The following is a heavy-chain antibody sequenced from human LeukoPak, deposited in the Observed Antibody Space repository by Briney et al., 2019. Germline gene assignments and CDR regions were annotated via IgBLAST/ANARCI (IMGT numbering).Heavy chain of an antibody. CDR3: ARRGRGLPRHNWFDP. CDR1: GYSFTSYW. J-gene: IGHJ5*02. Sequence: GESLKISCKGSGYSFTSYWIGWVRQMPGKGLEWMGIIYPGDSDTRYSPSFQGQVTISADKSISTAYLQSSSLKASDTAMYYCARRGRGLPRHNWFDPWGQGTLVTVSS. CDR2: IYPGDSDT. V-gene: IGHV5-51*01. D-gene: IGHD2-21*01.